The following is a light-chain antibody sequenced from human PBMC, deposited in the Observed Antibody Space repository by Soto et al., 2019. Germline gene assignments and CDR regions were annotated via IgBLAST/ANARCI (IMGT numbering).Light chain of an antibody. J-gene: IGKJ3*01. CDR2: GAS. CDR1: QGISNY. Sequence: DIQMTQSPSSLSAYLGDRVTITCRASQGISNYLAWYQQKPGRLPKLLLFGASTLQSGVPARFSGSGSGTLFTLTINGLLPEDVTIYYCQKYDRATFTFGPGTKVDFK. V-gene: IGKV1-27*01. CDR3: QKYDRATFT.